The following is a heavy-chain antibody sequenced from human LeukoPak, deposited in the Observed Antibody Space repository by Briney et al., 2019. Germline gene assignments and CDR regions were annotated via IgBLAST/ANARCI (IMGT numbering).Heavy chain of an antibody. CDR3: ARDHRDIVVVPWGAFDI. CDR1: GFTFSSYS. J-gene: IGHJ3*02. V-gene: IGHV3-21*01. D-gene: IGHD2-2*01. CDR2: ISSNSNYI. Sequence: GGSLRLSCAASGFTFSSYSMNWVRQAPGKGLEWVSSISSNSNYIYYADSVKGRFTISRDNAKNSLYLQMNSLRAEDTAVYYCARDHRDIVVVPWGAFDIWGQGTMVTVSS.